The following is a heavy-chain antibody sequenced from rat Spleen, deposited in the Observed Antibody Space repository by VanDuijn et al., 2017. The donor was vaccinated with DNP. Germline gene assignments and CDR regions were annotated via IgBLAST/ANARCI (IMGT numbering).Heavy chain of an antibody. CDR2: INKDSSRI. V-gene: IGHV4-2*01. CDR1: GFNFNDYW. Sequence: EVKLVESGGGLVQPGRSLKLSCVASGFNFNDYWMGWVRQAPGKGLEWIGEINKDSSRINYNPSLRDKFTISRDNVQNTLYLQMSTLGSEDTAIYFCTRGPNYGGWSDYFDYWGQGVMVTVSS. D-gene: IGHD1-11*01. CDR3: TRGPNYGGWSDYFDY. J-gene: IGHJ2*01.